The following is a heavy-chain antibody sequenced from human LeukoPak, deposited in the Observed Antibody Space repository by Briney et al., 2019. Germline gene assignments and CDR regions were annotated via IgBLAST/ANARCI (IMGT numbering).Heavy chain of an antibody. J-gene: IGHJ3*02. V-gene: IGHV3-64*02. CDR2: IGAAGAHT. D-gene: IGHD1-14*01. Sequence: GGSLRLSCAASGFRFSYHDMHWVRQAPGKGLEFVSSIGAAGAHTFYADSVKGRFTISRDNFQSTMYLQMDGLRPEDSAVYYCARELGGTKTGGLDIWGQETVVTVSS. CDR1: GFRFSYHD. CDR3: ARELGGTKTGGLDI.